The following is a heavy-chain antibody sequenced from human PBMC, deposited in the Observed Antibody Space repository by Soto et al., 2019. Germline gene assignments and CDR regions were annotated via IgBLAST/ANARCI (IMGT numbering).Heavy chain of an antibody. D-gene: IGHD5-18*01. CDR3: ARDLPVPGGQQWSVFDY. CDR1: GYTFTTYG. Sequence: QVQLVQSGAEVKKPGASVKVSCKASGYTFTTYGVSWVRQAPGQGLEWMGWIRAYNGNTNYAQKFQGRVTMTTDTSTSTAYMELRSLRSDDTAVYYCARDLPVPGGQQWSVFDYWGQGTLVTVSS. V-gene: IGHV1-18*01. CDR2: IRAYNGNT. J-gene: IGHJ4*02.